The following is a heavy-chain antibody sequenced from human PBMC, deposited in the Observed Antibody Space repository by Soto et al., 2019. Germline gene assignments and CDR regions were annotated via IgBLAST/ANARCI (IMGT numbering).Heavy chain of an antibody. CDR1: GGSLSSSNW. CDR3: ARVAVAGTRFDY. J-gene: IGHJ4*02. V-gene: IGHV4-4*02. D-gene: IGHD6-19*01. CDR2: IYHSGST. Sequence: QVQLQESGPGLVKPSGTLSLTCAVSGGSLSSSNWWSLVRQPPGKGLEWIGEIYHSGSTNYNPSLQSRVPTSVDKSKYQFPLKLSSVTAADTAVYYCARVAVAGTRFDYWGQGTLVTVSA.